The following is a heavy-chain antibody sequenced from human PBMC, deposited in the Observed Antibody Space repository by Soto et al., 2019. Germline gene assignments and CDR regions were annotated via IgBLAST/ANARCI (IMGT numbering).Heavy chain of an antibody. J-gene: IGHJ1*01. V-gene: IGHV3-9*01. CDR1: GFAFDDYA. D-gene: IGHD6-13*01. CDR2: INWNSGSI. CDR3: VKDESINWYSGHFRH. Sequence: GGSLRLSCAASGFAFDDYAMHWVRQVPGKGLEWVSGINWNSGSIGYADSVKGRFAISRDNAKNSLHLQMNSLRAEDTAFYYCVKDESINWYSGHFRHWGQGTLVTVSS.